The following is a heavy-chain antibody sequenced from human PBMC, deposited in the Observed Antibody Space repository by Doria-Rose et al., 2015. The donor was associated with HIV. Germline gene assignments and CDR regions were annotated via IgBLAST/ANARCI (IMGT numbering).Heavy chain of an antibody. Sequence: ASVPVSCTTSGYTFSSYAIHWVRQAPGQRLEWMGWLNVGNGDTRYSRKFQDRVTITSDTSANTGYMALSSLRSEDTAVYYCARIHSLSSSSLGHWGQGTLVTGSS. CDR3: ARIHSLSSSSLGH. V-gene: IGHV1-3*01. D-gene: IGHD6-13*01. CDR2: LNVGNGDT. CDR1: GYTFSSYA. J-gene: IGHJ4*02.